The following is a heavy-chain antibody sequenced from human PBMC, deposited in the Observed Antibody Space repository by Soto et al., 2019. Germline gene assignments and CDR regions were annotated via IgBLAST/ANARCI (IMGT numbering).Heavy chain of an antibody. CDR2: INAGNGNT. D-gene: IGHD6-6*01. CDR1: GYSFTSYA. J-gene: IGHJ5*02. CDR3: ARDPKLRIAARPGWFDP. Sequence: ASVKVSFKASGYSFTSYAMHWVRQAPGQRLEWMGWINAGNGNTKYPQKFQGRVTITRDTSASTAYMELSSLRSEDTAVYYCARDPKLRIAARPGWFDPWGQGTLVTVSS. V-gene: IGHV1-3*01.